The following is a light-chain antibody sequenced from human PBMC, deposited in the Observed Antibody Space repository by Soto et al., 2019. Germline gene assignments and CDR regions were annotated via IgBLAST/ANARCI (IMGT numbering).Light chain of an antibody. CDR2: LGS. J-gene: IGKJ1*01. Sequence: DIVVTQSPLSLPVTPGEPASISCRSSQSLLHSNGYNYLDWYLQKPGQSPQLLISLGSNRASGVTDRFGGSGSGTDFTLRISRVEAEDVGLYYCMQALQAPLSFGQGTKVEIE. V-gene: IGKV2-28*01. CDR1: QSLLHSNGYNY. CDR3: MQALQAPLS.